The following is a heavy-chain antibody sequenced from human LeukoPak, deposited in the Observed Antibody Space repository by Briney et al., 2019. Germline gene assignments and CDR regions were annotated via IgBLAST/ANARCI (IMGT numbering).Heavy chain of an antibody. Sequence: PGGSLRLSCAVSGFTFSNAWMSWVRQAPGKGLEWVSSISSSSSYIYYADSVKGRFTISRDNAKNSLYLQMNSLRAEDTAVYYCATTQSVLGYYFDYWGQGTLVTVSS. CDR3: ATTQSVLGYYFDY. J-gene: IGHJ4*02. V-gene: IGHV3-21*01. CDR2: ISSSSSYI. CDR1: GFTFSNAW.